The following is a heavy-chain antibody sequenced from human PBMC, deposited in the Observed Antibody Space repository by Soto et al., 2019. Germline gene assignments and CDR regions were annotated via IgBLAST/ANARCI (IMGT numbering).Heavy chain of an antibody. CDR3: STKNYYDSRGYE. CDR2: IYPGDSDT. D-gene: IGHD3-22*01. Sequence: GDSLKISCKCSGYSFTSYWIGWVRQMPGKGLEWMGIIYPGDSDTRYSPSFQGQVTISADKSISTAYLQWSSLEASDTAMYYGSTKNYYDSRGYEWGQGNMV. J-gene: IGHJ4*02. CDR1: GYSFTSYW. V-gene: IGHV5-51*01.